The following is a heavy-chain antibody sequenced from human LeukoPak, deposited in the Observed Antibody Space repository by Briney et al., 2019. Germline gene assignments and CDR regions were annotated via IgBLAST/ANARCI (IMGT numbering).Heavy chain of an antibody. Sequence: GESLKIYCKGSGYSFNSYWIGWVWPMPGKGLEWMGTIYLGDSDTRYSPSFQGQVTSSADKSINNAYLQWSSLKTSETAMYYCANSNDYYTGGGYFDYWGQGTLVTVSS. V-gene: IGHV5-51*01. CDR3: ANSNDYYTGGGYFDY. CDR1: GYSFNSYW. J-gene: IGHJ4*01. D-gene: IGHD2-8*02. CDR2: IYLGDSDT.